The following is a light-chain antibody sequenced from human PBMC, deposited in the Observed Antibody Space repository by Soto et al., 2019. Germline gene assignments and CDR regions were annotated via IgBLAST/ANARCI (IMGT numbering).Light chain of an antibody. V-gene: IGLV2-23*02. CDR2: DVN. J-gene: IGLJ1*01. Sequence: QSALTQPASLSGSPGQSIAISCTGTSGDVGNYNLVSWYQHHPGKAPKLMIYDVNKRPSGVSNRFSGSKSGNTASLTISGLQSEDEADYYCCSYAGTSTYVFGTGTKLTVL. CDR3: CSYAGTSTYV. CDR1: SGDVGNYNL.